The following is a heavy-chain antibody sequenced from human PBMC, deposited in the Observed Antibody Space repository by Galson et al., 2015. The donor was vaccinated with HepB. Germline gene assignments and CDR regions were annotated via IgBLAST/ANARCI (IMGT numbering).Heavy chain of an antibody. CDR2: ISAYTGNT. Sequence: SVKVSCKVSGYSFISYGISWVRQAPGQGLEWMGWISAYTGNTNYAQKLHGRTTMTRDTSTSTAYMELRRLRSDDTAVYYCARDTGMTEINPLDNWGQGTLVTVSS. J-gene: IGHJ4*02. D-gene: IGHD6-13*01. V-gene: IGHV1-18*01. CDR1: GYSFISYG. CDR3: ARDTGMTEINPLDN.